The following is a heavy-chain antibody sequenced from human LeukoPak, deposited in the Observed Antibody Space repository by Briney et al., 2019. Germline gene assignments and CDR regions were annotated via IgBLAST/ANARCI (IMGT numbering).Heavy chain of an antibody. J-gene: IGHJ4*02. CDR1: GGSISSYY. D-gene: IGHD3-22*01. Sequence: SETLSLTCTVSGGSISSYYWSWIRQPPGKGLKWIGYIYYSGSTNYNPSLKSRVTISVDTSKNQFSLKLSSVTAADTAVYYCASHYDSTPNFDYWGQGTLVTVSS. CDR3: ASHYDSTPNFDY. CDR2: IYYSGST. V-gene: IGHV4-59*08.